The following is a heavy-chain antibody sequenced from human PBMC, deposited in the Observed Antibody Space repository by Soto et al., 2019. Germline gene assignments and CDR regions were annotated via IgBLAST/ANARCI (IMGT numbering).Heavy chain of an antibody. CDR1: GDSVSSNSAA. J-gene: IGHJ6*02. CDR2: AYYRSQWYY. CDR3: TKQKGGSRTYNGMDV. V-gene: IGHV6-1*01. D-gene: IGHD2-15*01. Sequence: SQTLSLTCAISGDSVSSNSAAWNWIRQSPSRGLEWLGMAYYRSQWYYDSAVSVRSRITVIPDTSKNKFSLQLNSVTPEDTAVYYCTKQKGGSRTYNGMDVWGQGTTVTVSS.